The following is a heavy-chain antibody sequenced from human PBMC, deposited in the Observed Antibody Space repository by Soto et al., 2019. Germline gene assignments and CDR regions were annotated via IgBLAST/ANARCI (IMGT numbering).Heavy chain of an antibody. CDR3: ARPFLRYFDYDAFDI. V-gene: IGHV4-59*04. CDR2: IYYSGST. J-gene: IGHJ3*02. D-gene: IGHD3-9*01. Sequence: SETLSLTCTVSGGSISSYYWSWIRQPPGKGLEWIGYIYYSGSTYYNPSLKSRVTISVDTSKNQFSLKLSSVTAADTAVYYCARPFLRYFDYDAFDIWGQGTMVTVSS. CDR1: GGSISSYY.